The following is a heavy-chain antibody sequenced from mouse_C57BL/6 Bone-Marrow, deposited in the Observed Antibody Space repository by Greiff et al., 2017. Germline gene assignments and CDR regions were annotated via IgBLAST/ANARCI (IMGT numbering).Heavy chain of an antibody. CDR3: ARERITTVVPFAY. CDR2: ISDGGSYT. D-gene: IGHD1-1*01. CDR1: GFTFSSYA. Sequence: DVKLVESGGGLVKPGGSLKLSCAASGFTFSSYAMSWVRQTPEKRLEWVATISDGGSYTYYPDNVKGRFTISRDNAKNNLYLQMSHLKSEDTAMYYCARERITTVVPFAYWGQGTLVTVSA. J-gene: IGHJ3*01. V-gene: IGHV5-4*01.